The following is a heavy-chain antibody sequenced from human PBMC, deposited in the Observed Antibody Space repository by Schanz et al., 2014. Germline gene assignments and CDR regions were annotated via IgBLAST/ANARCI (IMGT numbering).Heavy chain of an antibody. V-gene: IGHV3-23*01. CDR2: ITRQGTT. D-gene: IGHD2-21*01. J-gene: IGHJ4*01. CDR1: GFTVNNYA. CDR3: AKSKSQLPLFDY. Sequence: EVQLLESGGGLVQPGGSLRLSCTVSGFTVNNYAMNWVRQAPGRGLEWVSGITRQGTTYYADFVKGRFSISRDLSSNTLYLQMNSLRSDDTAVYYCAKSKSQLPLFDYWGQGTLVAVSS.